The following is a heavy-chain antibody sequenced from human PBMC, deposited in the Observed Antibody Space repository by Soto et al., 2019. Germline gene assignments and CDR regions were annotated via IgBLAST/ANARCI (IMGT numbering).Heavy chain of an antibody. Sequence: PGGSLRLSCAASGFTFDEYGMSWVRQAPGKGLEWVSGINWNGDSTGYADSVKGRFTISRDNAKNSLYLQMDSLRAEDTALYYCARGSVYYYYYGMDVWGQGTTVTVSS. V-gene: IGHV3-20*04. D-gene: IGHD1-26*01. J-gene: IGHJ6*02. CDR2: INWNGDST. CDR3: ARGSVYYYYYGMDV. CDR1: GFTFDEYG.